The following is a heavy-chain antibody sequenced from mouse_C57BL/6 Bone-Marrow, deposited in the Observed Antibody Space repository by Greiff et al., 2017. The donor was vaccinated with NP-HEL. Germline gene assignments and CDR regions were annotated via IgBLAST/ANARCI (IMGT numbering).Heavy chain of an antibody. J-gene: IGHJ1*03. D-gene: IGHD1-1*01. V-gene: IGHV5-12*01. CDR3: ARRGGSRGYYWYFDV. Sequence: DVKLVESGGGLVQPGGSLKLSCAASGFTFSDYYMYWVRQTPEKRLEWVAYISNGGGSTYYPDTVKGRFTISRDNAKNTLYLQMSRLKSEDTAMYYCARRGGSRGYYWYFDVWGTGTTVTVSS. CDR2: ISNGGGST. CDR1: GFTFSDYY.